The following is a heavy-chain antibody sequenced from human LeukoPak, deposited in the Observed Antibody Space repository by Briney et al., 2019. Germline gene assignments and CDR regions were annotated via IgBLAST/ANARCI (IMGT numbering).Heavy chain of an antibody. V-gene: IGHV3-48*04. CDR3: ARDVPVDDVFDL. CDR1: GFTFSNYG. CDR2: ISSSGSTI. J-gene: IGHJ3*01. Sequence: PGGSLRLSCTASGFTFSNYGMNWVRQAPGKGLEWVSYISSSGSTIYYADSVKGRFTISRDNAKNSLHLQMNSLRAEDTAVYYCARDVPVDDVFDLWGQGTVVTVSS.